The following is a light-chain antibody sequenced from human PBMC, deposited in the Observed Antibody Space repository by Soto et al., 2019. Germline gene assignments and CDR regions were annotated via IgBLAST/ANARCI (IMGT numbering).Light chain of an antibody. Sequence: DIQLTQSPSTLSASVGDRVTITCRASQSVFSWLAWYQQKPGKAPKLLIYDASTLEGGVPSRYRGSGSGTEFTLTIGGLQPDDIATYHCQQYNSFSWSFGHGTKVEVK. CDR2: DAS. CDR3: QQYNSFSWS. CDR1: QSVFSW. J-gene: IGKJ1*01. V-gene: IGKV1-5*01.